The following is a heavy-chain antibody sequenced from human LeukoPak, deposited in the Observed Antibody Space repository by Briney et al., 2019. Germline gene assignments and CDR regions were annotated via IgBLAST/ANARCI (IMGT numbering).Heavy chain of an antibody. V-gene: IGHV4-34*01. CDR3: ARQAAAGIYYYYYYMDV. CDR1: GGSFSDYY. J-gene: IGHJ6*03. Sequence: SETLSLTCAVYGGSFSDYYWSWTRQPPGKGLEWIGESKHSGSTNYNPSLKSRVTISVDTSKNQLSLKLTSVTAADTAVYYCARQAAAGIYYYYYYMDVWGKGTTVTVSS. CDR2: SKHSGST. D-gene: IGHD6-13*01.